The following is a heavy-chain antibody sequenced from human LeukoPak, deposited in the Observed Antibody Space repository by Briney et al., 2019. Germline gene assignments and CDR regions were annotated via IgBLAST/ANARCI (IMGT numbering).Heavy chain of an antibody. V-gene: IGHV4-34*01. CDR3: AREGYYYGSGSSQSYFDY. CDR1: GGSFSGYY. J-gene: IGHJ4*02. CDR2: INHSGST. Sequence: KSSETLSLTCAVYGGSFSGYYWSWIRQPPGKGLEWIGEINHSGSTNYNPSLKSRVTISVDTSKNQFSLKLSSVTAADTAVYYCAREGYYYGSGSSQSYFDYWGQGTLVTVSS. D-gene: IGHD3-10*01.